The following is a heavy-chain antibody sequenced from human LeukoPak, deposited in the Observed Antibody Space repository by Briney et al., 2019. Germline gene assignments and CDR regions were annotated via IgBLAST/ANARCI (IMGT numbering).Heavy chain of an antibody. CDR1: GFTFSTYG. Sequence: GGSLRLSCAASGFTFSTYGMHWVRQSPGKGLEWVAVISYDGSNKYYADSVKGRFTISRDNSKNTLYLQMNSLRAEDTAVYYCARSYSNYAPPYGMDVWGQGTTVTVSS. CDR3: ARSYSNYAPPYGMDV. CDR2: ISYDGSNK. D-gene: IGHD4-11*01. J-gene: IGHJ6*02. V-gene: IGHV3-30*03.